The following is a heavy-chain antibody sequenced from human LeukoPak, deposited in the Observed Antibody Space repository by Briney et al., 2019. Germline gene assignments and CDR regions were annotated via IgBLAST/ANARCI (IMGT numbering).Heavy chain of an antibody. D-gene: IGHD6-19*01. CDR3: AGGTSSGWYGRY. CDR2: INSGGST. CDR1: GFTVSSNY. J-gene: IGHJ4*02. Sequence: GGSLRLSCAASGFTVSSNYMSWVRQAPGKVLEWVSFINSGGSTYYADSVKGRFTISRDNSKNTLYLQMNSLRAEDTAVYYCAGGTSSGWYGRYWGQGTLVTVSS. V-gene: IGHV3-53*01.